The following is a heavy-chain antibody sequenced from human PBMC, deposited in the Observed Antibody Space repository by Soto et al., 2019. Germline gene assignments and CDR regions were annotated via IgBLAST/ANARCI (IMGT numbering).Heavy chain of an antibody. J-gene: IGHJ6*02. Sequence: PSETLSLTCAVSGGSISSSNWWSWVRQPPGKGLEWIGEIYHSGSTNYNPSLKSRVTISVDKSKNQFSLKLSSVTAADTAVYYCARGHTLYYYGMDVWGQGTTVTVSS. CDR1: GGSISSSNW. CDR2: IYHSGST. V-gene: IGHV4-4*02. CDR3: ARGHTLYYYGMDV.